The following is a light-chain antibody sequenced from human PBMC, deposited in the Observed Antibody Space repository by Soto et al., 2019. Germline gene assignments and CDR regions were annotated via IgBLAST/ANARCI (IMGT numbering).Light chain of an antibody. CDR2: AAS. Sequence: DIQMTQSPSSLSASVGDRVTITCRARQSISSYLNWYQQKPGKAPKLLIYAASSLQSGVPSRFSGSGSGTDFTLTISSLQPEDFATYYWQQSYSTPGPCGQGTKVELK. J-gene: IGKJ1*01. CDR1: QSISSY. V-gene: IGKV1-39*01. CDR3: QQSYSTPGP.